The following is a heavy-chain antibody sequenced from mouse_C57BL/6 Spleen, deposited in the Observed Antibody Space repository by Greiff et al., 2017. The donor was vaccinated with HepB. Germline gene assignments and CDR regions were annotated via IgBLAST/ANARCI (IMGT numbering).Heavy chain of an antibody. CDR2: IYPGDGDT. V-gene: IGHV1-82*01. J-gene: IGHJ1*03. D-gene: IGHD2-5*01. Sequence: QVQLQQPGAELVKPGASVKISCKASGYAFSSSWMNWVKQRPGKGLEWIGRIYPGDGDTNYNGKFKGKATLTADKSSSTAYMQLSSLTSEDSAVYFCARSGPSAYYSIYWYFDVWGTGTTVTVSS. CDR1: GYAFSSSW. CDR3: ARSGPSAYYSIYWYFDV.